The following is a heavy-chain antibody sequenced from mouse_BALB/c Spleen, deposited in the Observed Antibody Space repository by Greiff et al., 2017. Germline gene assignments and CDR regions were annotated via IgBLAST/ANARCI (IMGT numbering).Heavy chain of an antibody. CDR1: GFTFSSYT. J-gene: IGHJ4*01. CDR3: ARHRGYGSSPGAMDY. D-gene: IGHD1-1*01. CDR2: ISNGGGST. V-gene: IGHV5-12-2*01. Sequence: EVMLVESGGGLVQPGGSLKLSCAASGFTFSSYTMSWVRQTPEKRLEWVAYISNGGGSTYYPDTVKGRFTISRDNAKNTLYLQMSSLKSEDTAMYYCARHRGYGSSPGAMDYWGQGTSVTVSA.